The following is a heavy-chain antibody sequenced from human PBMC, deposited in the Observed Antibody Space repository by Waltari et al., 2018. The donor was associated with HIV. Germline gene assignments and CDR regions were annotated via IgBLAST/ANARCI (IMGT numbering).Heavy chain of an antibody. CDR2: SGTAGDT. J-gene: IGHJ6*02. Sequence: EVQLVESGGGLVQPGGSLRLSCAASGFTFSSYDMHWVRQATGKGLEWVSASGTAGDTYYPGSVKGRFTISRENAKNSLYLQMNSLRAGDTAVYYCARYNYYYGMDVWGQGTTVTVSS. V-gene: IGHV3-13*01. CDR1: GFTFSSYD. CDR3: ARYNYYYGMDV.